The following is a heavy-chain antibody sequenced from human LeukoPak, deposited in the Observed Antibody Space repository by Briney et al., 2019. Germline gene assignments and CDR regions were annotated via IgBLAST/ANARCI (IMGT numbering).Heavy chain of an antibody. Sequence: SETLSLTCTVSGGSVSSGSYYWSWIRQPAGKGLEWIGRIYTSGSTYYNPSLKSRVTISVDTSKNQFSLKLSSVTAADTAVYYCASQGYGEGTDYWGQGTLVTVSS. CDR1: GGSVSSGSYY. V-gene: IGHV4-61*02. D-gene: IGHD4-17*01. CDR3: ASQGYGEGTDY. CDR2: IYTSGST. J-gene: IGHJ4*02.